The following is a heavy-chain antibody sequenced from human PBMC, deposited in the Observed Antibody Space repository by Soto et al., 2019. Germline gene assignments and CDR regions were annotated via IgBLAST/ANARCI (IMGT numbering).Heavy chain of an antibody. CDR2: IYYSGAT. CDR1: DGSISSYY. CDR3: ARGGLGYCSGGSCYSAELSRYYYGMDV. Sequence: SETLSLTCTVSDGSISSYYWSWIRQPPGKGLEWIVYIYYSGATYYNPSLKGRVTISVDTSKNQFSLKLSSVTAADTAVYYCARGGLGYCSGGSCYSAELSRYYYGMDVWGQGTTVTVSS. D-gene: IGHD2-15*01. V-gene: IGHV4-59*06. J-gene: IGHJ6*02.